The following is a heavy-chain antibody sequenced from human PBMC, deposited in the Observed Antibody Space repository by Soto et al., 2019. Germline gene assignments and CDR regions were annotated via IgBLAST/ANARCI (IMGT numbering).Heavy chain of an antibody. CDR2: ISGSGGST. V-gene: IGHV3-23*01. J-gene: IGHJ4*01. Sequence: VGSLRLSCAASGFTFCSYAMSWVRKAPGKGLEWVSAISGSGGSTYYADSVKGRFTISRDNSKNTLYLQMNSLRAEDTAVYYCAKGWDTAMDTVGGVDYWYQGTLLTVSS. CDR1: GFTFCSYA. D-gene: IGHD5-18*01. CDR3: AKGWDTAMDTVGGVDY.